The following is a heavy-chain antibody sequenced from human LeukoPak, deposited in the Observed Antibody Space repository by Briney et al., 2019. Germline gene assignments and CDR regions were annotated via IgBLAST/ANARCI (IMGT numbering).Heavy chain of an antibody. CDR1: GFTFSSYS. Sequence: GGSLRLSCAASGFTFSSYSMNWVGQAPGKGREWVSYISSSSSTIYYAYSVKGRFTISRDNAKNSLYLQMNSLRAEDTAVYYCARAGIVVVIAHFDYWGQGTLVTVSS. J-gene: IGHJ4*02. CDR3: ARAGIVVVIAHFDY. D-gene: IGHD2-21*01. V-gene: IGHV3-48*01. CDR2: ISSSSSTI.